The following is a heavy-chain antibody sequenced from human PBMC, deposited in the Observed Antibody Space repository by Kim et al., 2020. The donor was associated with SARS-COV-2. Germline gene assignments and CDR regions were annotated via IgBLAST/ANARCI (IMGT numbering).Heavy chain of an antibody. J-gene: IGHJ3*02. V-gene: IGHV3-66*02. Sequence: GSLRLSCAASGITVSSNYMSWVRQAPGKGLEWVSIIYTGGTTYYTDSVKGRFTISRDNSKNSLYLQMNSLRAEDTAVYYCAREVTPGAFDIWGQGTMVTVSS. CDR2: IYTGGTT. D-gene: IGHD2-21*02. CDR3: AREVTPGAFDI. CDR1: GITVSSNY.